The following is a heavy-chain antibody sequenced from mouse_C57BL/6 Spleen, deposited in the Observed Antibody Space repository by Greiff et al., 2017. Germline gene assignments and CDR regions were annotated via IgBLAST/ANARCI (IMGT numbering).Heavy chain of an antibody. V-gene: IGHV5-12*01. CDR2: ISNGGGST. J-gene: IGHJ4*01. CDR1: GFTFSDSY. Sequence: EVTLVESGGGLVQPGGSLKLSCAASGFTFSDSYMYWVRQTPEKRLEWVAYISNGGGSTYYPDTVKGRFTISRDNAKNTLYLQMSRLKSEDTAMYYCARGIKPAMDYWGQGTSVTVSS. D-gene: IGHD2-4*01. CDR3: ARGIKPAMDY.